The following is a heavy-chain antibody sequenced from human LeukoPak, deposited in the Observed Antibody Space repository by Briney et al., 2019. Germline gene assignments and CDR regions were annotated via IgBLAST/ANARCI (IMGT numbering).Heavy chain of an antibody. D-gene: IGHD6-19*01. V-gene: IGHV3-48*03. CDR2: ISSSGSTI. J-gene: IGHJ4*02. CDR3: AVGYSSGWTFDY. CDR1: GFTFSSYE. Sequence: GGSLRLSYPASGFTFSSYEMNWVRQAPGKGLEWLSYISSSGSTIYYADSVKGRFTISRDNAKNSLYLQMNSLRAEDTAVYYCAVGYSSGWTFDYWGQGTLVTVSS.